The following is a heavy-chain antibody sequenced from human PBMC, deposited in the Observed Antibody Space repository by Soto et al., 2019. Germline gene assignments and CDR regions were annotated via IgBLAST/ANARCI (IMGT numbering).Heavy chain of an antibody. V-gene: IGHV3-73*01. CDR1: GFTFSGSA. CDR3: TTVYGDYEQTFDY. Sequence: GGSLRLSCAASGFTFSGSAMHWVRQASGKGLEWVGRIRSKANSYATAYAASVKGRFTISRDDSKNTAYLQMNSLKTEDTAVYYCTTVYGDYEQTFDYWGQGTLVTVSS. D-gene: IGHD4-17*01. J-gene: IGHJ4*02. CDR2: IRSKANSYAT.